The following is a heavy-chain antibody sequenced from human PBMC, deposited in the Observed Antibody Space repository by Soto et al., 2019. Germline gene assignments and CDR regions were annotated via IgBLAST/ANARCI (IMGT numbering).Heavy chain of an antibody. CDR3: DPGVMVRGVICGKGGNYYGMDV. Sequence: VASVKVSCKASGGTFSSYAINWVRQAPGQGLEWMGGIIPIFGTANYAQKFQGRVTITADESTSTAYMELSSLRSEDTAVYYCDPGVMVRGVICGKGGNYYGMDVRGQGTTVIVSS. J-gene: IGHJ6*02. CDR1: GGTFSSYA. V-gene: IGHV1-69*13. D-gene: IGHD3-10*01. CDR2: IIPIFGTA.